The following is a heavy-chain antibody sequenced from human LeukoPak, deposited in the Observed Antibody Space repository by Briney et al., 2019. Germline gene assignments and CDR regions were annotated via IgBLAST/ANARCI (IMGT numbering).Heavy chain of an antibody. CDR1: GFTFSSYG. J-gene: IGHJ3*02. CDR2: ISYDGSNK. CDR3: AKDYHRERRRPDAFDI. Sequence: GGSLRLSCAASGFTFSSYGMHWVRQAPGKGLEWVAVISYDGSNKYYADSVKGRFTISRDNSKNTLYPQMNSLRAEDTAVYYCAKDYHRERRRPDAFDIWGQGTMVTVSS. D-gene: IGHD1-14*01. V-gene: IGHV3-30*18.